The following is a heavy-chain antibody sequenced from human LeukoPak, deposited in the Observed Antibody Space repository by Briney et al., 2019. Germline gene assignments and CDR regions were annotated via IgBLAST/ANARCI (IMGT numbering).Heavy chain of an antibody. CDR3: AREGPMTILAY. D-gene: IGHD4/OR15-4a*01. CDR2: ISYDGSNK. Sequence: GGSLRLSCAASGFTFSSYAMHWVRQAPGKGLEWVAVISYDGSNKYYADSVKGRFTISRDNSKNTLYLQMNSLRAEDTAVYYCAREGPMTILAYWGQGTLVTVSS. V-gene: IGHV3-30*04. CDR1: GFTFSSYA. J-gene: IGHJ4*02.